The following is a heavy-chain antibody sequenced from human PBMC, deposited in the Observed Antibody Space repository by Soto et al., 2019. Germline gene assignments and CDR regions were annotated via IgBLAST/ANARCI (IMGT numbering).Heavy chain of an antibody. J-gene: IGHJ4*02. CDR2: IYYSGST. V-gene: IGHV4-59*11. D-gene: IGHD1-26*01. CDR3: ARRAVGATLFDY. Sequence: SETLSLTCTVSGGSITSHYWSWIRQPPGKGLEWIGYIYYSGSTNYNPSLKSRVTISVDTSKNQFSLKLSSVTAADTAVYYCARRAVGATLFDYWGQGTLVTVSS. CDR1: GGSITSHY.